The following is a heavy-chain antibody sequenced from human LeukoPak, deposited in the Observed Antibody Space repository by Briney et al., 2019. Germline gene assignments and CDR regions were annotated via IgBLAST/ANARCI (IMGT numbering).Heavy chain of an antibody. D-gene: IGHD3-10*01. Sequence: GGSLRLSCAASGFTVSSNYMSWVRQAPGKGLEWVSVIYSGGSTYYADSVKGRFTISRDNSKNMLYLQMNSLRAEDTAVYYCARGSRYYGSGSYYKSGYYFDYWGQGTLVTVSS. CDR2: IYSGGST. CDR1: GFTVSSNY. J-gene: IGHJ4*02. V-gene: IGHV3-66*01. CDR3: ARGSRYYGSGSYYKSGYYFDY.